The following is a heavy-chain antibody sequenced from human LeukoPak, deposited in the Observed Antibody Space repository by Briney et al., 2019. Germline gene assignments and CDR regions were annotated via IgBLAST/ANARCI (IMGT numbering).Heavy chain of an antibody. D-gene: IGHD2-2*02. CDR3: TTDPVIVVVPAAIS. CDR2: ISYDGSNK. V-gene: IGHV3-30*03. J-gene: IGHJ4*02. Sequence: GGSLRLSCAASGFAFSSYGMHWVRQAPGKGLEWVAVISYDGSNKYYADSVKGRFTISRDNSKNTLYLQMNSLKTEDTAVYYCTTDPVIVVVPAAISWGQGTLATVSS. CDR1: GFAFSSYG.